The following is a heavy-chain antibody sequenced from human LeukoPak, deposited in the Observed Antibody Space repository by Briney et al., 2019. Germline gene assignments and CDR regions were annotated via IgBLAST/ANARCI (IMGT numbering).Heavy chain of an antibody. V-gene: IGHV4-61*02. CDR1: GGSISSGSYY. CDR2: IYTSGST. J-gene: IGHJ4*02. CDR3: ARLDGSGSYPVY. D-gene: IGHD3-10*01. Sequence: PSETLSLTCTVSGGSISSGSYYWSWIRQPAGKGLEWIGRIYTSGSTNYNPSLKSRVTISVDTSKNQFSLKLSSVTAADTAVYYCARLDGSGSYPVYWGQGTLVTVSS.